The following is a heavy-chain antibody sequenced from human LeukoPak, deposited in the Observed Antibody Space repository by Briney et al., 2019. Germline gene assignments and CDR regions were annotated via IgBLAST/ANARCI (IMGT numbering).Heavy chain of an antibody. CDR2: IYPGDSDT. CDR3: VRPVNYGVHGDY. V-gene: IGHV5-51*01. Sequence: GESLKISCKGSGYSFSSYWIGWVRQMPGKGLEWMGIIYPGDSDTRYSPSFQGQVTISADKSISTAYLQWSSLRASDTAMYYCVRPVNYGVHGDYWGQGTLVTAPS. CDR1: GYSFSSYW. D-gene: IGHD4-17*01. J-gene: IGHJ4*02.